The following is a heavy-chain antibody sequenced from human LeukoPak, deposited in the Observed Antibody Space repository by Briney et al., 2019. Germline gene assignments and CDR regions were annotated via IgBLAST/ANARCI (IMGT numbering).Heavy chain of an antibody. CDR1: GYSFTDYA. CDR3: AGTYYYDSSGYYPAFDY. J-gene: IGHJ4*02. V-gene: IGHV1-3*01. CDR2: INAANGST. Sequence: ASVKVSCKASGYSFTDYAMHWVRQAPGQRLEWMGWINAANGSTKYSQKFQGRVTITRDTSESRAYMELSSLRSEDTAVYYCAGTYYYDSSGYYPAFDYWGQGTLVTVSS. D-gene: IGHD3-22*01.